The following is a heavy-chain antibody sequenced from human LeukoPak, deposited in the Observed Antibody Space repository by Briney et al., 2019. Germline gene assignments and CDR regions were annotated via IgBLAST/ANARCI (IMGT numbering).Heavy chain of an antibody. CDR3: ARDRQCGY. Sequence: VKVSCKASGYTFTSYGISWVRQALGQGLEWMGWISPYNGNTNYAPKLQGRLTMTTDTSTSTAYMELRSLRSDDTAVYYCARDRQCGYWGQGTLVTVSS. V-gene: IGHV1-18*01. J-gene: IGHJ4*02. CDR2: ISPYNGNT. D-gene: IGHD2-21*01. CDR1: GYTFTSYG.